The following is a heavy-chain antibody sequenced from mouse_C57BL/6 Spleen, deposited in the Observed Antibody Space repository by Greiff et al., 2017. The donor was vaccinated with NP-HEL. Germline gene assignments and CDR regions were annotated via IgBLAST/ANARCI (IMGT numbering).Heavy chain of an antibody. D-gene: IGHD1-1*01. CDR2: IYPRSGNT. J-gene: IGHJ1*03. CDR1: GYTFTSYG. CDR3: ARAGDYYGSSYGYFDV. Sequence: QVQLQQSGAELARPGASVKLSCKASGYTFTSYGISWVKQRTGQGLEWIGEIYPRSGNTYYNEKFKGKATLTADKSSSTAYMELRSLTSEDSAVYFCARAGDYYGSSYGYFDVWGTGTTVTVSS. V-gene: IGHV1-81*01.